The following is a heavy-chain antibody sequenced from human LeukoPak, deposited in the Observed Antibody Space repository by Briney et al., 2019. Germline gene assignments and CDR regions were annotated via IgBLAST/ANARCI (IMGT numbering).Heavy chain of an antibody. Sequence: PSETLSLTCTVSNYSISSDYYWGWIRQPPGKGLEWIGSIYHSGSTYYNPSLKSRVTISVDTSKNQFSLKLSSVTAADTAVYYCARPMYSGSYYFDYWGQGTLVTVSS. J-gene: IGHJ4*02. CDR1: NYSISSDYY. D-gene: IGHD1-26*01. CDR3: ARPMYSGSYYFDY. V-gene: IGHV4-38-2*02. CDR2: IYHSGST.